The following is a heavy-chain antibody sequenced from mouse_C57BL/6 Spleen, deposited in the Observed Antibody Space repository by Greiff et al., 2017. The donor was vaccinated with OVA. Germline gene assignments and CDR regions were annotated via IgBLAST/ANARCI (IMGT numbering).Heavy chain of an antibody. Sequence: QVQLQQPGTELVKPGASVKLSCKASGYTFTSYWMHWVKQRPGQGLEWIGNINPSNGGTNYNEKFKSKATLTVDKSSSTAYMQLSSLTAEDSAVYYCAKGITTVVALDYWGQGTTLTVSS. CDR3: AKGITTVVALDY. V-gene: IGHV1-53*01. J-gene: IGHJ2*01. CDR2: INPSNGGT. D-gene: IGHD1-1*01. CDR1: GYTFTSYW.